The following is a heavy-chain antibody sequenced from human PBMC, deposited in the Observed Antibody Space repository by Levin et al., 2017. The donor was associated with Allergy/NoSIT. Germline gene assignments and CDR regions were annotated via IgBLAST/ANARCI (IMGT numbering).Heavy chain of an antibody. V-gene: IGHV3-53*01. CDR3: ARDGWGYLGAFDI. CDR2: IYTGGGT. CDR1: GFTVSSNY. J-gene: IGHJ3*02. D-gene: IGHD3-10*01. Sequence: PGGSLRFSCAASGFTVSSNYMSWVRQAPGKGLEWVSVIYTGGGTYYADSVKGRFTISRDNSKNTLYLQMNSLRAEDTAVYYCARDGWGYLGAFDIWGQGTMVTVSS.